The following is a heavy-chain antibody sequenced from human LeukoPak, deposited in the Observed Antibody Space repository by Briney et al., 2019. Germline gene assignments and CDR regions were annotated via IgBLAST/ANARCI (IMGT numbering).Heavy chain of an antibody. CDR2: ISYGDGRAK. CDR3: ARKAVTGSGPAHFDY. CDR1: GFTFITYG. Sequence: GGSLRLSCAASGFTFITYGIHWVRQAPGKGLEWVAVISYGDGRAKFYADSVKGRFTISRDNSKNTLYLQMNSLSAEDTAVYYCARKAVTGSGPAHFDYWGQGTLVTVSS. V-gene: IGHV3-30*03. J-gene: IGHJ4*02. D-gene: IGHD6-19*01.